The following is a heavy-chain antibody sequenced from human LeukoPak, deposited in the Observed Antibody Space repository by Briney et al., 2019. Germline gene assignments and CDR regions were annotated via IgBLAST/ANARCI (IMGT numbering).Heavy chain of an antibody. CDR1: GFTFSSYA. V-gene: IGHV3-23*01. CDR2: ISGSGGST. D-gene: IGHD3-10*01. Sequence: HPGGSLRLSCAASGFTFSSYAMSWVRQAPGKGLEWVSAISGSGGSTCYADSVKGRFTISRDNSKNTLYLQMNSLRAEDTAVYYCAKSFYLGSGTYSIPPLDYWGQGALVTVSS. CDR3: AKSFYLGSGTYSIPPLDY. J-gene: IGHJ4*02.